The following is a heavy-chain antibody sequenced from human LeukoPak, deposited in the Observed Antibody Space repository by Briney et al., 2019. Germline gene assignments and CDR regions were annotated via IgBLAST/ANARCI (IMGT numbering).Heavy chain of an antibody. CDR3: ARDYYDSSAQINFDY. D-gene: IGHD3-22*01. V-gene: IGHV1-18*01. Sequence: ASVKVSCKASGYTFTSYVISWVRQAPGQGLEGMGWISAYNGNTNYAQKLQGRVTMTTDTSTSTDYMELRSLRSDDTAVYYCARDYYDSSAQINFDYWGRGTLVTVSS. J-gene: IGHJ4*02. CDR2: ISAYNGNT. CDR1: GYTFTSYV.